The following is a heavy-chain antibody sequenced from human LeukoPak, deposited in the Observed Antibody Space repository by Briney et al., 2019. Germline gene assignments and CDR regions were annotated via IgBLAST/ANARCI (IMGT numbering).Heavy chain of an antibody. CDR2: ISDRGTYI. V-gene: IGHV3-21*01. Sequence: GGSLRLSCTASGFTFSTYSMNWVRQAPGKGLEWVASISDRGTYIYYADSVKGRFTISRDNAKNSLYLQMNGLRAEDTAVYYCANHLACGSTSCPPFDSWGQGTLVTVSS. D-gene: IGHD2-2*01. CDR3: ANHLACGSTSCPPFDS. J-gene: IGHJ4*02. CDR1: GFTFSTYS.